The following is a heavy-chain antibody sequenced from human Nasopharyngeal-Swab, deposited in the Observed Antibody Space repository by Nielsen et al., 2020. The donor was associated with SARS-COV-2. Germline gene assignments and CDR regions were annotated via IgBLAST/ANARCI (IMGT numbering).Heavy chain of an antibody. CDR1: GGTFSNSA. V-gene: IGHV1-69*13. Sequence: SVKVSCKSSGGTFSNSAFTWVRQAPGQGLEWMGVIVPVTGAEDNARKFQGRVSITADERTSTVHMELSSLRPRDTAVYYCARSDLVVLPAALPLDSWGQGTLVTVSS. J-gene: IGHJ4*02. CDR2: IVPVTGAE. CDR3: ARSDLVVLPAALPLDS. D-gene: IGHD2-2*01.